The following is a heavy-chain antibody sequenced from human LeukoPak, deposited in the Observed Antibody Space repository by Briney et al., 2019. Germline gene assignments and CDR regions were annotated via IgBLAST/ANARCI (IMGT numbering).Heavy chain of an antibody. Sequence: SETLSLTCTVSGGSISSTSYYWSWSRQPPGRGLEWIGEINHSGSTNYNPSLKSRVTISVDTSKNQFSLKLSSVTAADTAVYYCARGRGFWSGYRYYYYMDVWGKGTTVTVSS. V-gene: IGHV4-39*07. D-gene: IGHD3-3*01. CDR3: ARGRGFWSGYRYYYYMDV. CDR2: INHSGST. CDR1: GGSISSTSYY. J-gene: IGHJ6*03.